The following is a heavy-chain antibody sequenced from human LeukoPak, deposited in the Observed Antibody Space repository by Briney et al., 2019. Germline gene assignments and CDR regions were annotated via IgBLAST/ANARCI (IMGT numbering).Heavy chain of an antibody. V-gene: IGHV3-48*04. J-gene: IGHJ4*02. CDR1: GFTFSSYN. D-gene: IGHD3-10*01. CDR2: ISSSGSTK. Sequence: GGSLRLSCAASGFTFSSYNMNWVRQAPGKGLEWVSYISSSGSTKYYADSVKGRFTISRDNAKNSLYLQMNSLRAEDTAVYYCAREFRGVTRYFDYWGQGTLVTVSS. CDR3: AREFRGVTRYFDY.